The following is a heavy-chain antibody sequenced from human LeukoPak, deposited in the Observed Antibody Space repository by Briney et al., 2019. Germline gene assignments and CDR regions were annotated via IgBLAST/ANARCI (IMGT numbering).Heavy chain of an antibody. D-gene: IGHD2-2*01. V-gene: IGHV4-59*11. CDR3: ARLYQLLEDKRFDP. J-gene: IGHJ5*02. CDR2: IYYSGST. CDR1: GGSISSHY. Sequence: PSETLSLTCTVSGGSISSHYWSWIRLPPGKGLEWIGYIYYSGSTNYNPSLKSRVTISVDTSKNQFSLKLSSVTAADTAVYYCARLYQLLEDKRFDPRGQGTLVTVSS.